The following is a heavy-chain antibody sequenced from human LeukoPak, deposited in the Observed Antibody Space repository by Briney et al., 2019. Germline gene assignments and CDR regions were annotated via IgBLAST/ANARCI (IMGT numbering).Heavy chain of an antibody. CDR3: ARQSDIVVVPAPGNWFDP. J-gene: IGHJ5*02. CDR2: IYYSGST. Sequence: SETLSLTCTVSGGSISSSSYYWGWIRQPPGKGLEWIGSIYYSGSTYYNPSLKSRVTISVDTSKNQFSLKLSSVTAADTAVYYCARQSDIVVVPAPGNWFDPWGQGTLVTVSS. CDR1: GGSISSSSYY. D-gene: IGHD2-2*01. V-gene: IGHV4-39*01.